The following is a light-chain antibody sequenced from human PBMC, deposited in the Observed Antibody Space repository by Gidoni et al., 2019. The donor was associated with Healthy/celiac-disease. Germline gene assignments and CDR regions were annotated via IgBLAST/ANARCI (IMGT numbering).Light chain of an antibody. J-gene: IGLJ3*02. CDR2: GQN. CDR3: SSRDNSINHLV. V-gene: IGLV3-19*01. Sequence: PGQAPVFVIYGQNNRPSGIPDRFSGSSSGNTASLTITGAQAEDEADYYCSSRDNSINHLVFGGGTKLTVL.